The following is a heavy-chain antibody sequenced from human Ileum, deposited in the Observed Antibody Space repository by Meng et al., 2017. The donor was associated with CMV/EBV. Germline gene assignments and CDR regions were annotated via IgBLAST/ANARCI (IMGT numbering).Heavy chain of an antibody. J-gene: IGHJ5*02. D-gene: IGHD6-13*01. V-gene: IGHV4-30-4*08. CDR3: ARFRIAALGNLFDP. CDR2: IFFSGNT. Sequence: QGQLQELGPGLVKPSQPLSPSCPVSGASICGGDYYWSWIRQPPGKGLEWIGYIFFSGNTYYNPSLNNRVIISIDTPRNQFSLKVDSVTAADTAVYYCARFRIAALGNLFDPWGHGTLVTVSS. CDR1: GASICGGDYY.